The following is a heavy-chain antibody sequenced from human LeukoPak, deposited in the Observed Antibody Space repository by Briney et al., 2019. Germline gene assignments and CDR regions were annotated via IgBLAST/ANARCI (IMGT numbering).Heavy chain of an antibody. D-gene: IGHD4-17*01. J-gene: IGHJ3*02. CDR2: INQDGSDK. CDR3: ARDPTYGIDAFDI. CDR1: GFSFSSYW. V-gene: IGHV3-7*01. Sequence: PGGSLRLSCAASGFSFSSYWMTWVRQAPGKGLEWVANINQDGSDKPYVDSVKGRFTISRDNAKNSLYLQMNSLRAEDTAVYYCARDPTYGIDAFDIGGQGTMVTVSS.